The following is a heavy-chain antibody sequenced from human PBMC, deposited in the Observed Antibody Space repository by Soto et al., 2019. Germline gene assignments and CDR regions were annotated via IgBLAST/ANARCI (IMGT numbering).Heavy chain of an antibody. V-gene: IGHV3-13*01. CDR3: ARGQEVGAHFFDS. CDR2: IGTAGDT. CDR1: GFTFSGFD. J-gene: IGHJ4*02. Sequence: PGGSLRLSCEASGFTFSGFDMHWVRQPTGKGLEWVSTIGTAGDTYYAVSVKGRFTISRDNAKNSLSLQMNSLGAGDTAVYFCARGQEVGAHFFDSWGQGTQVTVSS. D-gene: IGHD2-15*01.